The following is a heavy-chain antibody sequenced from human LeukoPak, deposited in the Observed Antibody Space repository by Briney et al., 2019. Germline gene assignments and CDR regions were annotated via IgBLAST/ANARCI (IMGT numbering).Heavy chain of an antibody. Sequence: PSETLSLTCTVSGGSISSYYWSWIRQPPGKGLEWIGYIYTSGSTNYNPSLKSRVTISVDTSKNQFSLKLSSVTAADTAVYHCARFQKRALKSGWSGRSTKYYYYYYMDVWGKGTTVTVSS. J-gene: IGHJ6*03. CDR1: GGSISSYY. CDR3: ARFQKRALKSGWSGRSTKYYYYYYMDV. V-gene: IGHV4-4*09. CDR2: IYTSGST. D-gene: IGHD3-3*01.